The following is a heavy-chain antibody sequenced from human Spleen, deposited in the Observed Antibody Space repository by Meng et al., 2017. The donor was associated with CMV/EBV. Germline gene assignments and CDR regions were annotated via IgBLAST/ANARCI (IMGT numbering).Heavy chain of an antibody. CDR2: IYYSGST. D-gene: IGHD6-6*01. Sequence: GSLRLSCTVSGGSVSSGSYYWSWIRQPPGKGLEWIGYIYYSGSTNYNPSLKSRVTISVDTSKNQFSLKPSSVTAADTAVYYCARDRLGGMDVWGQGTTVTVSS. CDR1: GGSVSSGSYY. J-gene: IGHJ6*02. V-gene: IGHV4-61*01. CDR3: ARDRLGGMDV.